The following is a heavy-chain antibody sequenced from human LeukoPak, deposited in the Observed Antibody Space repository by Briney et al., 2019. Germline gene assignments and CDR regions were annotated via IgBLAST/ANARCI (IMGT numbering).Heavy chain of an antibody. D-gene: IGHD6-6*01. Sequence: GGSLRLSCAASGFTFSSYEMNWVRQAPGKGLEWVSYISSSGSTIYYADSVKGRFTISRDNAKNSLYLQMNGLRAEDTAVYYCARAQGIAARPFDYWGQGTLVTVSS. J-gene: IGHJ4*02. CDR2: ISSSGSTI. CDR3: ARAQGIAARPFDY. V-gene: IGHV3-48*03. CDR1: GFTFSSYE.